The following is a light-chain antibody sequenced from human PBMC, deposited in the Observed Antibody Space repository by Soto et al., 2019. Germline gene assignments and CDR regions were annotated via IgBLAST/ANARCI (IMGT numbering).Light chain of an antibody. CDR1: HSVTSDY. CDR2: GAT. V-gene: IGKV3-20*01. Sequence: EIVLAQSPGTLSFSPGERATLSCRASHSVTSDYLAWYQQKPGQAPRLLIYGATKRATGIPDRFSGSGSGTDFTLTISRLEAEDSAVYYCQQYGSSPTWTFGQGTKVDI. J-gene: IGKJ1*01. CDR3: QQYGSSPTWT.